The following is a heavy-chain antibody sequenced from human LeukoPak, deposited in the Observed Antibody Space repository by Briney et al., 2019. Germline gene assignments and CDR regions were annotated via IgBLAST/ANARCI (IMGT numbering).Heavy chain of an antibody. V-gene: IGHV4-59*01. CDR3: ARDGYSGSDAL. J-gene: IGHJ4*02. Sequence: SETLSLTCTVSGGSISSYYWSWIRQPPGKGLEWIGYIYYSGSTNYNPSLKSRVTISVDTSKNQFSLKLSSVTAAETAVYYCARDGYSGSDALWGQGILVTVSS. D-gene: IGHD5-12*01. CDR1: GGSISSYY. CDR2: IYYSGST.